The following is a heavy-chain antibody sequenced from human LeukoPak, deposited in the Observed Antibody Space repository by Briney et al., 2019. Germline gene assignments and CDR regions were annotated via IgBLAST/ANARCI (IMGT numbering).Heavy chain of an antibody. CDR1: GLTFSSSW. D-gene: IGHD1-26*01. V-gene: IGHV3-7*01. CDR2: INPDGNKK. J-gene: IGHJ4*02. CDR3: AKDQRWESPHYLDS. Sequence: PGGSLRLSCAVSGLTFSSSWMDWVRQAPGKGLEWVASINPDGNKKYSADSVKGRFTISRDNAENSLYLQMNSLRVEDTAFYYCAKDQRWESPHYLDSWGQGTLVTVSS.